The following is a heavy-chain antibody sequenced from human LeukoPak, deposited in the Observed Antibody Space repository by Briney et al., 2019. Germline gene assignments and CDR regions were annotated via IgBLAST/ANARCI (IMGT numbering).Heavy chain of an antibody. Sequence: GGSLRLSCAASGFTFSSYAMSWVRQAPGKGMEWVSAISGSGGSTYYADSVKGRFTISRDNSKNTLYLQMNSLRAEDTAVYYCAKTSGSQIRNRYYFDYWGQGTLVTVSS. CDR3: AKTSGSQIRNRYYFDY. CDR1: GFTFSSYA. D-gene: IGHD1-26*01. CDR2: ISGSGGST. V-gene: IGHV3-23*01. J-gene: IGHJ4*02.